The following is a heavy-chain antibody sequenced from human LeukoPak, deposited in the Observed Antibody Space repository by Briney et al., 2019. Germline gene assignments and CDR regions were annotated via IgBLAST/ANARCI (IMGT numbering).Heavy chain of an antibody. CDR3: AREVRTGYFLYGMDV. CDR2: ISSSSSYI. CDR1: GFTFSSYS. J-gene: IGHJ6*02. D-gene: IGHD3/OR15-3a*01. V-gene: IGHV3-21*01. Sequence: GGSLRLSCAASGFTFSSYSMNWVRQAPGKRLEWVSSISSSSSYIYYADSVKGRFTISRDNAKNSLYLQMNSLRAEDTAVYYCAREVRTGYFLYGMDVWGQGTTVTVSS.